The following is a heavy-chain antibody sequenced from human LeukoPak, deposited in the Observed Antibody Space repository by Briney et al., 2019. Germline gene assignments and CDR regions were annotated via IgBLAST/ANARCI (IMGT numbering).Heavy chain of an antibody. CDR2: IYHSGST. V-gene: IGHV4-30-2*01. Sequence: PSQTLSLTCTVSGGPISSGGYYWSWIRQPPGKGLEWIGYIYHSGSTYYNPSLKSRVTISVDRSKNQFSLKLSSVTAADTAVYYCAREITMVRGVIISPGIDAFDIWGQGTMVTVSS. CDR3: AREITMVRGVIISPGIDAFDI. D-gene: IGHD3-10*01. CDR1: GGPISSGGYY. J-gene: IGHJ3*02.